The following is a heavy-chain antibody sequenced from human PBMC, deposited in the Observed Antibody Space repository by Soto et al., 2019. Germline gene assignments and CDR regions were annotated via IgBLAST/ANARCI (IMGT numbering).Heavy chain of an antibody. J-gene: IGHJ4*02. Sequence: QVQLMQSGAEVKKPGSSVRVSCKASGGTLNNYVIIWVRQAPGQGLEWMGGIIPLSGAVNYGQKFQGRVTITADASTNTAFMDLSSLRSDDTAVYYCAREGFGGSYLVSWGQGTLVTVSS. CDR1: GGTLNNYV. CDR3: AREGFGGSYLVS. V-gene: IGHV1-69*01. D-gene: IGHD1-26*01. CDR2: IIPLSGAV.